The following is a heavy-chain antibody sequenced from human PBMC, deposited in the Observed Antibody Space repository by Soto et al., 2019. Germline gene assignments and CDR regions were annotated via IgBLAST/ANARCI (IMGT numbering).Heavy chain of an antibody. CDR3: AREDYSNFDY. CDR2: ISSSSSYI. J-gene: IGHJ4*02. CDR1: GFTFSSYS. V-gene: IGHV3-21*01. D-gene: IGHD4-4*01. Sequence: GGSLRLSCAASGFTFSSYSMNWVRQAPGKGLEWVSSISSSSSYIYSADSVKGRFTISRDNAKNSLYLQMNSLRAEDAAVYYCAREDYSNFDYWGQGTLVTVSS.